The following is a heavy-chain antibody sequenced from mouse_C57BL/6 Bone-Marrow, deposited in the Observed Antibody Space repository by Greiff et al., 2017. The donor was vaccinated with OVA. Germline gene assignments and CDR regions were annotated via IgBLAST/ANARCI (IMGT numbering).Heavy chain of an antibody. CDR3: ARDLWGYYFDY. D-gene: IGHD6-2*01. CDR2: ISYDGSN. V-gene: IGHV3-6*01. Sequence: EVKLQESGPGLVKPSQSLSLTCSVTGYSITSGYYWNWIRQFPGNKLEWMGYISYDGSNNYNPSLKNRISITRDTSKNQFFLKLNSVTTEDTATYYCARDLWGYYFDYWGQGTTLTVSS. J-gene: IGHJ2*01. CDR1: GYSITSGYY.